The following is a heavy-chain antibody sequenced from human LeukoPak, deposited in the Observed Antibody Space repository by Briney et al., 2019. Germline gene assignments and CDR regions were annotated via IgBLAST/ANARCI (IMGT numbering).Heavy chain of an antibody. Sequence: ASVKVSCKASGYTFTSYGISWVRQAPGQGLEWMGWISAYNGNTNYAQKLQGRVTITADESTSTAYMELSSLRSEDTAVYYCARERPTIFGVDYYYYMDVWGKGTTVTVSS. CDR1: GYTFTSYG. V-gene: IGHV1-18*01. D-gene: IGHD3-3*01. CDR2: ISAYNGNT. CDR3: ARERPTIFGVDYYYYMDV. J-gene: IGHJ6*03.